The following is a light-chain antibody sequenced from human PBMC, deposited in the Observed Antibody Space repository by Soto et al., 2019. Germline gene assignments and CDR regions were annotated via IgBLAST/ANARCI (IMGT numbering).Light chain of an antibody. CDR2: ANN. CDR1: NSDIGAGYD. J-gene: IGLJ1*01. CDR3: QSYDSSLRGV. V-gene: IGLV1-40*01. Sequence: QSVLTQPPSVSGAPGQRVTISCTGSNSDIGAGYDVHWYQQLPGTAPKLVIYANNNRPSGVPDRFSASKSGTSASLAITGLQADDEADYYCQSYDSSLRGVLGTGTKLTVL.